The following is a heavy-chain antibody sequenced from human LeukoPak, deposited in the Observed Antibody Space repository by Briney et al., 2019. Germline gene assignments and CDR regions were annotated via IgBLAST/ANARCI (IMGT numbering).Heavy chain of an antibody. CDR3: ARGPSDYYYYMDV. CDR2: ISSSGSTI. Sequence: GGSLRLSCIASGFTFDSYGISWVRRAPGKGLEWVSYISSSGSTIYYADSVKGRFTISRDNAKNSLYLQMNSLRAEDTAVYYCARGPSDYYYYMDVWGKGTTVTVSS. V-gene: IGHV3-48*04. CDR1: GFTFDSYG. J-gene: IGHJ6*03.